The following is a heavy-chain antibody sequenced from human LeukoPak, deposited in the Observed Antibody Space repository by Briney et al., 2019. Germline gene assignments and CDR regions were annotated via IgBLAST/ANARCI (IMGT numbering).Heavy chain of an antibody. V-gene: IGHV3-23*01. Sequence: GGSLRLSCAASGFTFSSYAMSWVRQAPGKGLEWVSSISGSGGTTYYADSVKGRFTISRDNSKNTLYLQMNSLRAEDTAVYYCAKRLRYCSGGNCYYYYYGMDVWGQGTTVTVSS. J-gene: IGHJ6*02. D-gene: IGHD2-15*01. CDR1: GFTFSSYA. CDR2: ISGSGGTT. CDR3: AKRLRYCSGGNCYYYYYGMDV.